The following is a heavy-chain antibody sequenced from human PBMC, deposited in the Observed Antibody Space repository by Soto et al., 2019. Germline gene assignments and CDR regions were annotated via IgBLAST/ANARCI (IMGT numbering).Heavy chain of an antibody. CDR1: GFTFSTYT. CDR2: ISSSSSTI. D-gene: IGHD3-10*01. J-gene: IGHJ4*02. Sequence: EVQLVESGGGLVQPGGSLRLSCAASGFTFSTYTINWVRQAPGKGLEWVSYISSSSSTISYVDSVKGRFTISRDNAKTLRYLQMNIHRYAEAAVYYCARYGSGNYFYFDNWGQGTLVTVSS. V-gene: IGHV3-48*02. CDR3: ARYGSGNYFYFDN.